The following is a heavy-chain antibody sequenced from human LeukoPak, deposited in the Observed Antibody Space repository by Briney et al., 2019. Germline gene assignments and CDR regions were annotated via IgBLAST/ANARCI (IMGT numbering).Heavy chain of an antibody. CDR3: ARDDFWSGYYRYDP. D-gene: IGHD3-3*01. V-gene: IGHV3-66*02. J-gene: IGHJ5*02. CDR2: IYSGGST. Sequence: GGSLRLSCAASGFTVSSNYMSWVRQAPGKGLEWVSVIYSGGSTYYADSVKGRFTISRDNSKNTLYLHMNSLRAEDTAVYYCARDDFWSGYYRYDPWGQGTLVTVSS. CDR1: GFTVSSNY.